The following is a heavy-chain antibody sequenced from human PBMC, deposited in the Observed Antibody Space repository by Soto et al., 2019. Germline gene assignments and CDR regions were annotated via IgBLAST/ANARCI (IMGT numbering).Heavy chain of an antibody. CDR3: ARGVYDCWSGYYTGIRYFDL. CDR2: ISAYNGNT. J-gene: IGHJ2*01. V-gene: IGHV1-18*01. CDR1: GYTFTSYG. D-gene: IGHD3-3*01. Sequence: VASVKVSCKASGYTFTSYGISWVRQAPGQGLEWMGWISAYNGNTNYAQKLQGRVTMTTDTSTSTAYMELRSLRSDDTAVYYCARGVYDCWSGYYTGIRYFDLWGRGTLVTVSS.